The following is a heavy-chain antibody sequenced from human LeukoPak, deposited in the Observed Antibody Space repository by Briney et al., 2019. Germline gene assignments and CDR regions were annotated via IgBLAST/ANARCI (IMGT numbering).Heavy chain of an antibody. CDR3: ARAPLPDY. V-gene: IGHV4-34*01. J-gene: IGHJ4*02. CDR2: INHSGST. Sequence: SETLSLTCAVYGGSFSGYYWSWIRQPPGEGLEWIGEINHSGSTNYNPSLKSRVTISVDTSKNQFSLKLSSVTAADTAVYYCARAPLPDYWGQGTLVTVSS. CDR1: GGSFSGYY.